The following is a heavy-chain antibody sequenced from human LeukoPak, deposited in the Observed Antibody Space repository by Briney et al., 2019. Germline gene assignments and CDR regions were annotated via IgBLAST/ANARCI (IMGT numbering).Heavy chain of an antibody. CDR2: IYYSGST. J-gene: IGHJ5*02. V-gene: IGHV4-59*01. CDR1: GGSISVYY. CDR3: ARGCSAGTPHNWFDP. D-gene: IGHD6-13*01. Sequence: SETLSLTCTVSGGSISVYYWSWIRQPPEKGLEWIGYIYYSGSTNYNPSLKSRVTISVDTSKNQFSLKLSSVTAADTAVYYCARGCSAGTPHNWFDPWGQGTLVTVSS.